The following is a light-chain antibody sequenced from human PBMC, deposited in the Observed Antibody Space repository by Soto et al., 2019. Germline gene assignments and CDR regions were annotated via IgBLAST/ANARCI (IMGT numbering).Light chain of an antibody. V-gene: IGLV2-14*03. CDR3: TSYTTGDTLA. CDR1: TNDVGAYDY. CDR2: DVS. J-gene: IGLJ2*01. Sequence: QSALTQPASVSGSPGQSITISCTGTTNDVGAYDYVSWYQHQPGKAPRLMIFDVSDRPSGVSNRFSGSKSGNTASLTISGLQAEHEADYYCTSYTTGDTLAFGGGTKLTVL.